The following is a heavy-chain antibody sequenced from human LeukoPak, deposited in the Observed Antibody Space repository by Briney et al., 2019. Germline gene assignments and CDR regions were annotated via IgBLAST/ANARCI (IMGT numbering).Heavy chain of an antibody. V-gene: IGHV3-48*03. J-gene: IGHJ4*02. Sequence: PGGSLRLSCAASGFTFSSYEMNWVRQAPGKGLEWVSYISSSGSTIYYADSVKGRFTISRDNAKKSLYLQMNSLRAEDTAVYYCARAGSRQWLVDLFDYWGQGTLVTVSS. CDR1: GFTFSSYE. CDR3: ARAGSRQWLVDLFDY. CDR2: ISSSGSTI. D-gene: IGHD6-19*01.